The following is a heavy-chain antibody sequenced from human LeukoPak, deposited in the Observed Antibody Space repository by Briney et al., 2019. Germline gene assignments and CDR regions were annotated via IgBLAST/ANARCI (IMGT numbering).Heavy chain of an antibody. J-gene: IGHJ4*02. D-gene: IGHD1-26*01. CDR1: GYTFTSYD. Sequence: ASVNVSCKASGYTFTSYDINGVRQATGQGLEWMGWMSPNSANTGYAQKFQGRVTMTRNTSISTAYMELSGLRSEDTAVYYCARDSGGLNYDYWGQGTLVTVSS. CDR3: ARDSGGLNYDY. CDR2: MSPNSANT. V-gene: IGHV1-8*01.